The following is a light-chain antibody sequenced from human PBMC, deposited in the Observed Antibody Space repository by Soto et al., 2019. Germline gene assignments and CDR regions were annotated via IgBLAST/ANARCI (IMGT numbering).Light chain of an antibody. CDR3: QQYGSSSWT. J-gene: IGKJ1*01. V-gene: IGKV3-20*01. CDR2: GAS. CDR1: LSVSSSY. Sequence: EIVLTQSPGTLSLSPGERATLTCRASLSVSSSYLAWYQQKPGQAPRLLIYGASSRATGIPDRFSGGGSGTDFTLTISRLEPEDFAVYYCQQYGSSSWTFGQGTKV.